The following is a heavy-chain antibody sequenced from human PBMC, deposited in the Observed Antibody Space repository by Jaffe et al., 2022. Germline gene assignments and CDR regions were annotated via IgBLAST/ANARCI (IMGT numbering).Heavy chain of an antibody. D-gene: IGHD6-19*01. CDR1: GYSISSGYY. V-gene: IGHV4-38-2*01. CDR2: IYHSGST. Sequence: QVQLQESGPGLVKPSETLSLTCAVSGYSISSGYYWGWIRQPPGKGLEWIGSIYHSGSTYYNPSLKSRVTISVDTSKNQFSLKLSSVTAADTAVYYCATQAVAGTSGAFDIWGQGTMVTVSS. CDR3: ATQAVAGTSGAFDI. J-gene: IGHJ3*02.